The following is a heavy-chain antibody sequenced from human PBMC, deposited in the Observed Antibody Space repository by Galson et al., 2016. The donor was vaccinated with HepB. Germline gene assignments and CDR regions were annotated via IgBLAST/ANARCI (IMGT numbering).Heavy chain of an antibody. D-gene: IGHD6-19*01. CDR2: IKQDGSEM. CDR1: GSNFRNYW. CDR3: AKGSGWLFDS. Sequence: SLRLSCAASGSNFRNYWMTWVRQAPGKGLEWVANIKQDGSEMEYVDSVKGRFTISRDNAKNSLYLQMNSLRAEDTAVYYCAKGSGWLFDSCGQGTLVTVSS. J-gene: IGHJ4*02. V-gene: IGHV3-7*01.